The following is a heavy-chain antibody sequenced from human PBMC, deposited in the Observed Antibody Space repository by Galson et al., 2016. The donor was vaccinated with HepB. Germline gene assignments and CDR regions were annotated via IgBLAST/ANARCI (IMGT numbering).Heavy chain of an antibody. V-gene: IGHV3-30*04. Sequence: SLRLSCAASGFTFGSFTLHWVRRTPGKGLEWLALVSPDASENYYADSVKGRFTVSRDNSRNTPYLQMYSLRPGDTAIYYCARARVVRGIYDAFNMWGQGTVVTVSS. D-gene: IGHD2-21*01. J-gene: IGHJ3*02. CDR3: ARARVVRGIYDAFNM. CDR2: VSPDASEN. CDR1: GFTFGSFT.